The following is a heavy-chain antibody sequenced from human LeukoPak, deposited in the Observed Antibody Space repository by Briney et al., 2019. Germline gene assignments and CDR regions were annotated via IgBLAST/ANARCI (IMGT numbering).Heavy chain of an antibody. Sequence: ASVKVSCKASGYTFTSYDINWVRQAGGPGLEWRGWMNPNSGNTGYAQKFPARVTMTRNTSISTAYMELSSLRSEDTAVYYCARIAAAGTTRPYYFDYWGQGTLVTVSS. D-gene: IGHD6-13*01. CDR3: ARIAAAGTTRPYYFDY. J-gene: IGHJ4*02. V-gene: IGHV1-8*01. CDR2: MNPNSGNT. CDR1: GYTFTSYD.